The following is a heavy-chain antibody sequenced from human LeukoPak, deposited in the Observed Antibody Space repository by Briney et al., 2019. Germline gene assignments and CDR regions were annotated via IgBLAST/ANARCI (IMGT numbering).Heavy chain of an antibody. CDR3: AKVGMAGRYPYFDY. CDR2: ISGSSARK. Sequence: GGSLRLSCVVSGFRFDDYAMHWVRQTPGKGLEWVSSISGSSARKDYVDSVKGRFTISRDNAKNSLYLQMDSLRVEDTALYYCAKVGMAGRYPYFDYWGQGTLVTVSS. D-gene: IGHD1-20*01. J-gene: IGHJ4*02. CDR1: GFRFDDYA. V-gene: IGHV3-9*01.